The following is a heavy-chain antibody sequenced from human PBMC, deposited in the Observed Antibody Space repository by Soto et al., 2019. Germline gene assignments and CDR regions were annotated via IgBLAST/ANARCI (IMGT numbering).Heavy chain of an antibody. D-gene: IGHD2-2*01. Sequence: QVKLVESGGGLVKPGGSLGLSCAASGFTFSDYYISWVRQAPGKGLEWISYISRGGSTIYADSVKGRFTISRDNTKNSLYLQMNSLRADDTAVYFCAREKGDCISPTCEPYYYYDMDVWGKGTTVTVSS. CDR1: GFTFSDYY. V-gene: IGHV3-11*01. CDR3: AREKGDCISPTCEPYYYYDMDV. CDR2: ISRGGSTI. J-gene: IGHJ6*03.